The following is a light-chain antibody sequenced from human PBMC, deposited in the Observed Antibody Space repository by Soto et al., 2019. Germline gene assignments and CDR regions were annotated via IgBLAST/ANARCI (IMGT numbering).Light chain of an antibody. Sequence: EIVLTQSPGTLSLSPGERATLSCRASQSVSSSYLAWYQQKPGQAPRLLIYGTSSRATGIPDRFSGSGSGTDFSLTICRLEPDDFAVYYCLQYGGSPTWTFGQGTKVEIK. CDR3: LQYGGSPTWT. V-gene: IGKV3-20*01. CDR2: GTS. CDR1: QSVSSSY. J-gene: IGKJ1*01.